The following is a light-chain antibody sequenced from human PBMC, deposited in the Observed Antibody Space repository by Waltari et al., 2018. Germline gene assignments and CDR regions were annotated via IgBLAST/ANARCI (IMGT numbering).Light chain of an antibody. V-gene: IGKV1-6*02. J-gene: IGKJ2*03. CDR2: NAS. CDR3: QHYDDDTYS. Sequence: IQMTQSPSALSASVGDRVTISCRASQDIHSNLAWYQQKPGKAPKLLIYNASTLQIEIPTRFTDSGSGTDCTLTVSSLQPEDSAMYDCQHYDDDTYSFGKGTEIEIK. CDR1: QDIHSN.